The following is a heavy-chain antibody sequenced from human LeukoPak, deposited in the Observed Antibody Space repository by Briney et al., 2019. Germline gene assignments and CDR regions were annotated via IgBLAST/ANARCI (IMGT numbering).Heavy chain of an antibody. V-gene: IGHV3-30-3*01. Sequence: GGSLRLSCAASGFTFSSYAMHWVRQAPGKGLEWVAVISYDGSNKYYADSVKGRFTISRDNSKNTLYLQMNSLRSEDTAVYYCARELTDYYFDYWGQGTLVTVSS. CDR3: ARELTDYYFDY. CDR2: ISYDGSNK. CDR1: GFTFSSYA. J-gene: IGHJ4*02. D-gene: IGHD4/OR15-4a*01.